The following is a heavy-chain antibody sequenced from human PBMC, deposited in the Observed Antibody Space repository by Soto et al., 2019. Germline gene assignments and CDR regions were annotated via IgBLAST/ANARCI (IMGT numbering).Heavy chain of an antibody. CDR2: IYYSGST. V-gene: IGHV4-31*03. CDR1: GGSISSGGYY. J-gene: IGHJ4*02. Sequence: QVQLQESGPGLVKPSQTLSLTCTVSGGSISSGGYYWSWIRQHPGKGLEGIGYIYYSGSTYYHPSLKCRVTISVDASKNQFSLKLSSVTAADTAVYYCARGYCSGISCYPGWVDYWGQGTLVTVSS. D-gene: IGHD2-15*01. CDR3: ARGYCSGISCYPGWVDY.